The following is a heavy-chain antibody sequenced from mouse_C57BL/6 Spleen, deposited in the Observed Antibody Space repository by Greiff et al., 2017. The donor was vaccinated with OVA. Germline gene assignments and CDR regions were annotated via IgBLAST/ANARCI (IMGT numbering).Heavy chain of an antibody. CDR1: GYTFTSYG. CDR3: ALSSYGYFDV. CDR2: IYPRSGNT. Sequence: VQRVESGAELARPGASVKLSCKASGYTFTSYGISWVKQRTGQGLEWIGEIYPRSGNTYYNEKFKGKATLTADKSSSTAYMELRSLTSEDSAVYFCALSSYGYFDVWGTGTTVTVSS. D-gene: IGHD1-1*01. J-gene: IGHJ1*03. V-gene: IGHV1-81*01.